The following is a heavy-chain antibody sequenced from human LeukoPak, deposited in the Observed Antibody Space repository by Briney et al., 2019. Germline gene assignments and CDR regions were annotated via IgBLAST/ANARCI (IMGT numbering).Heavy chain of an antibody. J-gene: IGHJ4*02. CDR2: TYYSGST. CDR1: GGSISSYY. Sequence: SETLSLTCTVSGGSISSYYWSWIRQPPGKGLEWIGYTYYSGSTNYNPSLKSRVTISVDTSKNQFSLKLSSVTAADTAVYYCARQYSSSWYYFDYWGQGTLVTVSS. V-gene: IGHV4-59*08. D-gene: IGHD6-13*01. CDR3: ARQYSSSWYYFDY.